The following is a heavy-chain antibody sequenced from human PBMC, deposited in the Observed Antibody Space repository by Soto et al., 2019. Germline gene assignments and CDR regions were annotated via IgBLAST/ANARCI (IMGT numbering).Heavy chain of an antibody. D-gene: IGHD1-26*01. V-gene: IGHV4-39*01. J-gene: IGHJ4*02. Sequence: SETLSLTCTVSGGSISSSSYYWGWIRQPPGKGLEWIGSIYYSGSTYYNPSLKSRVTISVDTSKNQFSLKLSSVTAADTAVYYCARHLLPSGVDYWGQGTLVTVSS. CDR1: GGSISSSSYY. CDR2: IYYSGST. CDR3: ARHLLPSGVDY.